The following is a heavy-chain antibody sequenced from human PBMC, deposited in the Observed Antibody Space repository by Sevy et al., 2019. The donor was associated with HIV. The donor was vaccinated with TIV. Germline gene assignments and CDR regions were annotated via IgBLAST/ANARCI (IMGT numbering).Heavy chain of an antibody. D-gene: IGHD3-10*01. CDR1: GLMFSNSA. CDR3: AKEARGAELPYFDG. CDR2: ISERGDAT. Sequence: GGSLRLSCAASGLMFSNSAMSWVRQAPGKGLEWVSTISERGDATYYADPVKGRFTTSRDNPKNTLYLQMNSPRGEETAVYYCAKEARGAELPYFDGWGQGTLVTVSS. V-gene: IGHV3-23*01. J-gene: IGHJ4*02.